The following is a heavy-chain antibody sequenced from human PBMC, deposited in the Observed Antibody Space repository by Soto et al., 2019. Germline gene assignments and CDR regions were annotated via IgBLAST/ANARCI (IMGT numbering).Heavy chain of an antibody. CDR1: GGSVSSGGYY. V-gene: IGHV4-31*03. Sequence: SETLSLTCNVSGGSVSSGGYYWSWIRQHPGKGLEWIGYIYYTGITYYNPSLQSRVTISLGTSKNQFSLTLTSVAAADTAIYYCASEPTVPSGFDYWGQGTLVT. D-gene: IGHD4-17*01. CDR2: IYYTGIT. CDR3: ASEPTVPSGFDY. J-gene: IGHJ4*02.